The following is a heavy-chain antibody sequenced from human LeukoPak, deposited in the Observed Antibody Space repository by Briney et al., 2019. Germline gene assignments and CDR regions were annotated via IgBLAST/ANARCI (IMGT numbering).Heavy chain of an antibody. D-gene: IGHD1-26*01. CDR2: INSSGSII. J-gene: IGHJ4*02. V-gene: IGHV3-48*03. CDR1: GFTFSSYE. CDR3: ARGGLPTPFDY. Sequence: GGSLRLSCAASGFTFSSYEMNWVRQAPWKGLEWVSYINSSGSIIYYADSVKGRFTISRDNAKNSLYLQMNSLRAEDTAVYYCARGGLPTPFDYWGQGTLVTVSS.